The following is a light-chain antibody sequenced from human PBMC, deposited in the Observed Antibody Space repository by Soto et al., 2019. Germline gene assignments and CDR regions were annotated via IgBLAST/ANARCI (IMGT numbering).Light chain of an antibody. CDR1: QSVSNNY. V-gene: IGKV3-20*01. J-gene: IGKJ1*01. CDR2: GAS. CDR3: QQYGSSGT. Sequence: IVVSQTADTLSLSPWERAPLSCRASQSVSNNYLAWYQQKPGQAPRLLIYGASNRATGIPDRFSGSGSGTDFTLTISRLEPEDFAVYYCQQYGSSGTFGQGTKV.